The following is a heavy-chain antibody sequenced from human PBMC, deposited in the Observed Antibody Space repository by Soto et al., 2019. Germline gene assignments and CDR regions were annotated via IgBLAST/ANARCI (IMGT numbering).Heavy chain of an antibody. CDR1: GFTFSMYW. CDR2: MNEDGTYT. Sequence: GGSLRLSCAASGFTFSMYWMHLVRQVPGKGPEWVSGMNEDGTYTNYADSVKGRFTISRDNAKNTLYLQMNGLRAEDTAVSYCTRGPRPTSTGTRACWGQVTLVTVSS. D-gene: IGHD1-1*01. V-gene: IGHV3-74*01. CDR3: TRGPRPTSTGTRAC. J-gene: IGHJ4*02.